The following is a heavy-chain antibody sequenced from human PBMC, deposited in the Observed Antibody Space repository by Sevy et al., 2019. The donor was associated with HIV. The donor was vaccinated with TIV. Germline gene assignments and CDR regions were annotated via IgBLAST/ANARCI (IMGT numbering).Heavy chain of an antibody. J-gene: IGHJ4*02. CDR3: ARGYRGYYFDY. CDR1: GFTFSSYW. CDR2: IKQDGSEK. D-gene: IGHD5-12*01. V-gene: IGHV3-7*01. Sequence: GGSLRLSCAASGFTFSSYWMSWVRQAPGKGLEWVANIKQDGSEKYYVDSVKGRFTISRDNAKNSLYLRMNSLRAEDTAVYYCARGYRGYYFDYWGQGTLVTVSS.